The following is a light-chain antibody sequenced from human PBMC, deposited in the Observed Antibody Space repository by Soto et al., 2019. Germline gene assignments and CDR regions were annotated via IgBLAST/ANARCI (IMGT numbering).Light chain of an antibody. J-gene: IGKJ1*01. CDR3: QQYGSSPKT. Sequence: DIVMTQSPLSLPVTPGEPASISRRSSQSLLHSNGYNYLDWYLQKPGQPPKLLIYWASTRESGVPDRFSGSGSGTDFTLTISRLEPEDFAVYYCQQYGSSPKTFGQGTKVDI. CDR2: WAS. CDR1: QSLLHSNGYNY. V-gene: IGKV2-28*01.